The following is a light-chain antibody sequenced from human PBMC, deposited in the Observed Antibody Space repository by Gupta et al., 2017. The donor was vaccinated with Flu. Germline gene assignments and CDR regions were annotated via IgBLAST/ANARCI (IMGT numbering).Light chain of an antibody. CDR3: CSYIGGSSWV. V-gene: IGLV2-23*02. CDR2: EVR. CDR1: SSDVGGYNL. J-gene: IGLJ3*02. Sequence: QSALTQPAAVSGSPGQSITLSSSGSSSDVGGYNLVSWYQHHPARAPKLMIYEVRKRPSGVSSRFSGSKSGNTASLTISGLQAEDEADYYCCSYIGGSSWVFGGGTKLTVL.